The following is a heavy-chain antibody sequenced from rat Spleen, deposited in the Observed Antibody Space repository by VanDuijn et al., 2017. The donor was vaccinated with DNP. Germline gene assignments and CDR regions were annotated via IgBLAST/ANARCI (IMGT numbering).Heavy chain of an antibody. Sequence: EVQLVETGGGLVQPGRSLKLSCVASGFTFTNYWLFWVRQAPGKGLEWVASINTDGSGTYYPDSVKGRFTLSRDNAKSTLYLQMDSLRSEDTATYYCARPDYWGQGVMVTVSS. J-gene: IGHJ2*01. CDR1: GFTFTNYW. CDR2: INTDGSGT. V-gene: IGHV5-58*01. CDR3: ARPDY.